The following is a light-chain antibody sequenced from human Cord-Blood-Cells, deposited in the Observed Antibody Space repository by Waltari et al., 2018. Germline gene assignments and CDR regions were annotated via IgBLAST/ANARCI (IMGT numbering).Light chain of an antibody. CDR1: NIGSKS. V-gene: IGLV3-21*04. CDR2: YDS. J-gene: IGLJ3*02. CDR3: QVWDSSSDHWV. Sequence: SYVLTQPPSVSVAPGTTARITCGGNNIGSKSVHWYQQKPGQAPVLVIYYDSDRPSGIPERFSGSNSGNTATLTISRVEAGDEADYYCQVWDSSSDHWVFGGGTKLTV.